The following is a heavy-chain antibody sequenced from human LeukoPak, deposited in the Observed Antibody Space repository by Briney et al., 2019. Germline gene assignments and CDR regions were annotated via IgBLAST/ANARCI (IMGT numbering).Heavy chain of an antibody. CDR1: GGSFSGYY. CDR2: INHSGST. D-gene: IGHD1-26*01. J-gene: IGHJ6*03. Sequence: KTSETLSLTCAVYGGSFSGYYWSWIRQPPGKGLEWIGEINHSGSTNYNPSLKSRVTISVDTSKNQFSLKLSSVTAADTVFYYCASQGHHGKIVGTTLSYFYMDVWGKGTTVTVSS. V-gene: IGHV4-34*01. CDR3: ASQGHHGKIVGTTLSYFYMDV.